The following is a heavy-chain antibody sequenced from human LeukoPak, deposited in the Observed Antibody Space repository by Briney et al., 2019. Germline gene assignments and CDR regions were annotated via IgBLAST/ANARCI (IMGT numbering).Heavy chain of an antibody. J-gene: IGHJ6*03. Sequence: ASVKVSCKASGYTFTSYYMHWVRQAPGQGLEWMGIINPSGGSTSYAQKFQGRVTMTRDTSTSTVYMELSSLRSEDTAVYYCARDLNGGLAARPGYYYYIDVWGKGTTVTVSS. D-gene: IGHD6-6*01. CDR3: ARDLNGGLAARPGYYYYIDV. V-gene: IGHV1-46*01. CDR2: INPSGGST. CDR1: GYTFTSYY.